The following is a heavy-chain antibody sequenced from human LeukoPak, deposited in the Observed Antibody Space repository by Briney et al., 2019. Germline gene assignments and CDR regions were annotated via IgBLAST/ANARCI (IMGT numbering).Heavy chain of an antibody. V-gene: IGHV4-59*11. Sequence: NPSETLSLTCTVSGGSISSHYWSWIRQPPGKGLEWIGYIYYSGSTNYNPSLKSRVTISVDTSKNQFSLKLSSVTAADTAVYYCARGYDFGSGSRFDIWGQGTMVTVSS. CDR1: GGSISSHY. D-gene: IGHD3-3*01. CDR2: IYYSGST. J-gene: IGHJ3*02. CDR3: ARGYDFGSGSRFDI.